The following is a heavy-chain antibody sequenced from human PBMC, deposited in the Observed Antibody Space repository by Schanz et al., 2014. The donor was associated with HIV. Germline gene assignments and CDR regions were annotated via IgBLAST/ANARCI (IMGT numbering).Heavy chain of an antibody. Sequence: EVQLVESGGHLVQPGRSLRLSCAASGFTFTDYAMHWVRQVPGKGLEWVAGISWHGYTVGYADSVKGRFTISRDNSKNTLYLQMNSLGVEDTAVYYCAKDRNYYDDRYLGKGNYYYYYGMDVWGQGTTVTVSS. V-gene: IGHV3-9*01. J-gene: IGHJ6*02. D-gene: IGHD3-16*01. CDR1: GFTFTDYA. CDR3: AKDRNYYDDRYLGKGNYYYYYGMDV. CDR2: ISWHGYTV.